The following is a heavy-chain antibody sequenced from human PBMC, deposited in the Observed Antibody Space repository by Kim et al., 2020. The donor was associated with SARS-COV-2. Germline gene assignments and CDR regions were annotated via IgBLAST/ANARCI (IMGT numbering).Heavy chain of an antibody. V-gene: IGHV4-61*02. CDR1: GGSISSGSYY. Sequence: SETLSLTCTVSGGSISSGSYYWSWIRQPAGKGLEWIGRIYTSGSTNYNPSLKSRVTISVDTSKNQFSLKLSSVTAADTAVYYCAREPYYGSGSYDLTDYWGQGTLVTVSS. CDR3: AREPYYGSGSYDLTDY. D-gene: IGHD3-10*01. J-gene: IGHJ4*02. CDR2: IYTSGST.